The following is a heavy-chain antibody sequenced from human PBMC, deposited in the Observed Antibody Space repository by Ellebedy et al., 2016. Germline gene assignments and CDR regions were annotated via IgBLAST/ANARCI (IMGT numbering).Heavy chain of an antibody. CDR1: GGSISGYY. CDR3: ARDYDSSGYYTSGFGP. Sequence: SETLSLXXTVSGGSISGYYWSWIRQLPGTGLEYIGFIHHNGNSNQNPPLKSRVSISLDTSKNQFSLRLSSVTAADTAVYYCARDYDSSGYYTSGFGPWGQGTLVTVSS. CDR2: IHHNGNS. D-gene: IGHD3-22*01. V-gene: IGHV4-59*12. J-gene: IGHJ5*02.